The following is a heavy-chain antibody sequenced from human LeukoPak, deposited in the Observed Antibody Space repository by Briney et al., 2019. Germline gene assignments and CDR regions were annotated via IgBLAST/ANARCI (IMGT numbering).Heavy chain of an antibody. CDR1: GFTVRNFA. V-gene: IGHV3-15*01. Sequence: GGSLRLSCTASGFTVRNFAMSWVRQAPGKGLEWVGRIKSKTDGGTSDYAAPVQGRFTISRDDSKNTLYLQMNSLKIEDTAVYYCATDPGEWEPIWGQGTMVTVSS. CDR2: IKSKTDGGTS. CDR3: ATDPGEWEPI. D-gene: IGHD1-26*01. J-gene: IGHJ3*02.